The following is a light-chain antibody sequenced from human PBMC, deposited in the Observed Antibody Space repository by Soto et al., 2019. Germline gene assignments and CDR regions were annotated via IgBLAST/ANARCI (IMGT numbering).Light chain of an antibody. CDR2: GTS. CDR1: QSVSSKY. CDR3: QQHDILPIT. V-gene: IGKV3-20*01. Sequence: EIVLTQSPGTLSLSPWERATLSCRASQSVSSKYLAWYQQKPGQAPRLLIYGTSSRATGISDRFRGSGSGTDFTLTISRLEPADFALYYCQQHDILPITFGQGTRLEIK. J-gene: IGKJ5*01.